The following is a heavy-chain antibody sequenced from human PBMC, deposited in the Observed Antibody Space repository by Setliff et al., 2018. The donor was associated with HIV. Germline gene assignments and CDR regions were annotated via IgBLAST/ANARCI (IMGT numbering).Heavy chain of an antibody. CDR2: VDYTGST. D-gene: IGHD2-21*02. V-gene: IGHV4-59*08. CDR3: ARQGNIVVVTSFDY. Sequence: SETLSLTCTVSGGSISNYHWSWIRQPPGKGLEWVGNVDYTGSTYYNPSLKSRVTISVDTSKNQFSLRLNSVTAADTAVYYCARQGNIVVVTSFDYWGQGTLVTVSS. J-gene: IGHJ4*02. CDR1: GGSISNYH.